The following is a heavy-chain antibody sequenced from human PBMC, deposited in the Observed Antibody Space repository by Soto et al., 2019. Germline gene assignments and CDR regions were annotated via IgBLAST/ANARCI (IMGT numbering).Heavy chain of an antibody. J-gene: IGHJ4*02. CDR2: IIPYLGVI. Sequence: QVPLVQSGAEVKKPGSSVKVSCKASGGSFSKYSISWIRQAPGQGLEWMGRIIPYLGVITYAQKFKGRVTISADEFTGTGHMDLNSLGSEDTATFFCASGSAPAVDYWGRGSLITVS. CDR1: GGSFSKYS. V-gene: IGHV1-69*02. D-gene: IGHD3-10*01. CDR3: ASGSAPAVDY.